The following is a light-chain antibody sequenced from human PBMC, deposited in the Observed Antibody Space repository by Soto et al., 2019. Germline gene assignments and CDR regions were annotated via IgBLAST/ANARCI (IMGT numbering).Light chain of an antibody. Sequence: DIQMTQSPSSLSASVGDRVTITCRASRAITNHLNWYQQKPGKAPILLVYAASTLETGVPSRFSGSGSGTDFTLTISSLQPADFASYYCQQSLTTPLTFGQGTRLEI. J-gene: IGKJ5*01. CDR2: AAS. CDR3: QQSLTTPLT. CDR1: RAITNH. V-gene: IGKV1-39*01.